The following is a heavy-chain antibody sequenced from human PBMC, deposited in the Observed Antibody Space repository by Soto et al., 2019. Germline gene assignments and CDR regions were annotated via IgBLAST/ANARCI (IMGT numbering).Heavy chain of an antibody. Sequence: QVQLVQSGAEVKKPGSSVKVSCKASGGTFSSYTISWVRQAPGQGLEWMGRIIPILGIANYAQKFQGRVTITADKSTSTAYMELSSLRSEDTAVYYCARGGSYYDSSGFGANGFDIWGQGTMVTVSS. CDR2: IIPILGIA. CDR3: ARGGSYYDSSGFGANGFDI. D-gene: IGHD3-22*01. CDR1: GGTFSSYT. J-gene: IGHJ3*02. V-gene: IGHV1-69*02.